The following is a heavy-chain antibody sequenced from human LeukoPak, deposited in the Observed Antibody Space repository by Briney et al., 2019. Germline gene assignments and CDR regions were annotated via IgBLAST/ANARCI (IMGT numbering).Heavy chain of an antibody. J-gene: IGHJ4*02. CDR1: GYTFTSYA. CDR2: INAGNGNT. CDR3: ARRRVSSWYYWFFDY. D-gene: IGHD6-13*01. V-gene: IGHV1-3*01. Sequence: AASVKVSCKASGYTFTSYAMHWVRQAPGQRLEWMGWINAGNGNTKYSQKFQGRVTITRDTSASTAYMELSSLRSEDTAVYYCARRRVSSWYYWFFDYWGQRTLVTVSS.